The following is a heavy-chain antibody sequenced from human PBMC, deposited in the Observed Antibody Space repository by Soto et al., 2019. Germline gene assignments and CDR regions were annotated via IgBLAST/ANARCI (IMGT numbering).Heavy chain of an antibody. Sequence: PGGSLRLSCVASGFTFSIYSMVWVRQAPGKGLEWVSYIFTTGTTIYYADSVKGRFTVSRDNAKNSVFLLLNSLRAEDTDVYHCARDKDWAFDYWGQGT. CDR2: IFTTGTTI. CDR1: GFTFSIYS. CDR3: ARDKDWAFDY. J-gene: IGHJ4*02. D-gene: IGHD3-9*01. V-gene: IGHV3-48*03.